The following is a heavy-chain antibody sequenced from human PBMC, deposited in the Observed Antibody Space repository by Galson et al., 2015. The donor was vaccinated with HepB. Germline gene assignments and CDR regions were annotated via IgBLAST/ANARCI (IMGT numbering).Heavy chain of an antibody. D-gene: IGHD3-3*01. V-gene: IGHV5-51*01. CDR1: GYSFTSYW. CDR2: IYPGDSDT. J-gene: IGHJ6*02. CDR3: ASHSADLDYYYGMDV. Sequence: QSGAEVKKPGESLKISCKGSGYSFTSYWIGWVRQMPRKGLEWMGIIYPGDSDTRYSPSFQGQVTISADKSISTAYLQWSSLKASDTAMYYCASHSADLDYYYGMDVWGQGTTVTVSS.